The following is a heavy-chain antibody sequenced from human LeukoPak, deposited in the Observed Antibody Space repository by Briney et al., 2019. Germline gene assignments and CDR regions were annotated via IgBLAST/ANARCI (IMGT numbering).Heavy chain of an antibody. CDR3: ARALGYCSGGSCYPGGYYYYGMDV. J-gene: IGHJ6*02. Sequence: PGGSLRLSCTASGFTFGDYSLSWVRQTPGKGLEWVANIKQDGSEKYYVDSVKGRFTISRDNAKNSLYLQMNSLRAEDTAVYYCARALGYCSGGSCYPGGYYYYGMDVWGQGTTVTVSS. V-gene: IGHV3-7*01. CDR2: IKQDGSEK. D-gene: IGHD2-15*01. CDR1: GFTFGDYS.